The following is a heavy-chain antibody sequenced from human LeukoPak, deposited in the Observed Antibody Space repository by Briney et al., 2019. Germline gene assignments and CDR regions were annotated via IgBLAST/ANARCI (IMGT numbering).Heavy chain of an antibody. CDR3: AKAVVVVAAPTH. CDR2: ISYDGSNK. V-gene: IGHV3-30*04. J-gene: IGHJ4*02. Sequence: PGRSLRLSCAASGFTFSSYAMHWVRQAPGKGLEWVAVISYDGSNKYYADSVKGRFTISRDNSKNTLYLQMNSLRAEDTAVYYCAKAVVVVAAPTHWGQGTLVTVSS. CDR1: GFTFSSYA. D-gene: IGHD2-15*01.